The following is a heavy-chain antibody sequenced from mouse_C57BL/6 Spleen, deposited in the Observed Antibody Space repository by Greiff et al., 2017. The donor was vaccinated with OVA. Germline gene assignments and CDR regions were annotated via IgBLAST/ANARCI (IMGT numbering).Heavy chain of an antibody. Sequence: QVTLKESGPGILQSSQTLSLTCSFSGFSLSTSGMGVSWIRQPSGKGLEWLAHTYWDDDKRYNPSLKSRLTISKDTSRNQVFLKITSVDTADTATYYCARHYDYHDLYYFDYWGQGTTLTVSS. CDR1: GFSLSTSGMG. CDR3: ARHYDYHDLYYFDY. D-gene: IGHD2-4*01. J-gene: IGHJ2*01. CDR2: TYWDDDK. V-gene: IGHV8-12*01.